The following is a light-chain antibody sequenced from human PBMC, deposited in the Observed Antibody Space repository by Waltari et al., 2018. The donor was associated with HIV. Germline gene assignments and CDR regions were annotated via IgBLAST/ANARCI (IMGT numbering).Light chain of an antibody. CDR1: QSLLHSSGYNF. V-gene: IGKV2-28*01. Sequence: IVLTQSPLSLSVTPGEPASISCTSNQSLLHSSGYNFLDWYMQKPGQSPQVLIYLAYNRASGVPARFSGSGSDTDFTLKISRVEAEDVGFYYCMQGLQIPLTFGGGTKVEIK. CDR3: MQGLQIPLT. CDR2: LAY. J-gene: IGKJ4*02.